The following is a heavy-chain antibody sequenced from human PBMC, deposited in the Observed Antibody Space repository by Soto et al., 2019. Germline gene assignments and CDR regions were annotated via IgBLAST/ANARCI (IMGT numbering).Heavy chain of an antibody. Sequence: PSETLSLTCTVSGGSISSGGYYWSWIRQHPGKGLEWIGYIYYSGSTYYNPSLKSRVTISVDTSKNQFSLKLSSVTAADTAVYYCASRERQWLNFDYWGQGTLVTVSS. CDR1: GGSISSGGYY. CDR2: IYYSGST. D-gene: IGHD6-19*01. V-gene: IGHV4-31*03. CDR3: ASRERQWLNFDY. J-gene: IGHJ4*02.